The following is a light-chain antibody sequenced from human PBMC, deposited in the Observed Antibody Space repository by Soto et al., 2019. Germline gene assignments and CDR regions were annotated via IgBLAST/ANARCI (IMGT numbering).Light chain of an antibody. CDR2: EVS. J-gene: IGLJ1*01. Sequence: QSVLTQPASVSGSPGQSITISCTGSSNDIGAYKYVSWYQQYPGKAPKLIIFEVSNRPSGVSNRFSGSKSGNPASLTIAGLQAEDEADYHCSSYTTGSTLYVFGGGTKLTVL. CDR3: SSYTTGSTLYV. CDR1: SNDIGAYKY. V-gene: IGLV2-14*01.